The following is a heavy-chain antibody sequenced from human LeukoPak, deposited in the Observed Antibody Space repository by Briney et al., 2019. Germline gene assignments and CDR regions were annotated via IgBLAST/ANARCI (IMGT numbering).Heavy chain of an antibody. J-gene: IGHJ4*02. CDR2: IYPGDSTT. CDR1: GYTFTSYW. D-gene: IGHD1-26*01. V-gene: IGHV5-51*01. CDR3: ARHERGTRDY. Sequence: GESLKISCQASGYTFTSYWIGWVRQMPGKGLEWMGIIYPGDSTTRYSPSFEGQVTISADKSISTAYLQWSSLRASDTGIYYCARHERGTRDYWGQGTLVTVSS.